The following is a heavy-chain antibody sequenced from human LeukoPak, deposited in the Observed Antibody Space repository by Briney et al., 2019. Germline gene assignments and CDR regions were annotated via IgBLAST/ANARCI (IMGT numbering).Heavy chain of an antibody. Sequence: QAGGSLRLSCAASGFTVSSNYMGWVRQAPGKGLEWVSVIYSGGDTYYADSVKGRFTISRDNSKNALYLQINSLSPEDTAVYYCAKRGRYYDFWSGFLDYWGQGTLVTVSS. J-gene: IGHJ4*02. CDR2: IYSGGDT. D-gene: IGHD3-3*01. CDR1: GFTVSSNY. V-gene: IGHV3-66*02. CDR3: AKRGRYYDFWSGFLDY.